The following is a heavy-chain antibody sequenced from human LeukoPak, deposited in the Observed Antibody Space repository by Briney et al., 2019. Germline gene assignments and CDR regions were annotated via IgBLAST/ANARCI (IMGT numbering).Heavy chain of an antibody. D-gene: IGHD3-22*01. CDR3: ARRDHYDSSGYFDY. V-gene: IGHV4-39*01. J-gene: IGHJ4*02. CDR2: IYYTANT. CDR1: GGSISSSSYY. Sequence: SETLSLTCTVSGGSISSSSYYWGWIRQPPGKGLEWIGSIYYTANTYYNSSLKSRVTISVDTSKNQFSLKLSSVTADSAVYYCARRDHYDSSGYFDYWGQGTLVTVSS.